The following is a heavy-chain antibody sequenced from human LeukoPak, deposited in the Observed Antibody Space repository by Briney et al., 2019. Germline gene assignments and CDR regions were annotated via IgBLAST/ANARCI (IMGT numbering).Heavy chain of an antibody. CDR1: GGTFSSYA. D-gene: IGHD2-2*01. J-gene: IGHJ6*03. V-gene: IGHV1-69*13. Sequence: SVKVSCKASGGTFSSYAISWVRQAPGQGLEWMGGIIPIFGTANYAQKFQGRVTITADESTSTAYMELSSLRSEDTAVYYCAQGGYQLLYEDYYYYYYMDVWGKGTTVTVSS. CDR2: IIPIFGTA. CDR3: AQGGYQLLYEDYYYYYYMDV.